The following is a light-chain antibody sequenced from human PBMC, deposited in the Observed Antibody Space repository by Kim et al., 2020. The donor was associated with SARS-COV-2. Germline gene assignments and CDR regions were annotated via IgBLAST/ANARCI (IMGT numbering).Light chain of an antibody. Sequence: GQSITISCTGTSSDIGAYNYVSWCQQHPGKAPKVIIFEVTKRSSGVSNRFSGSKSANTASLTISGLQAEDEADYYCTSYAIGNTWVFGGGTKVTVL. J-gene: IGLJ3*02. CDR3: TSYAIGNTWV. CDR1: SSDIGAYNY. CDR2: EVT. V-gene: IGLV2-14*01.